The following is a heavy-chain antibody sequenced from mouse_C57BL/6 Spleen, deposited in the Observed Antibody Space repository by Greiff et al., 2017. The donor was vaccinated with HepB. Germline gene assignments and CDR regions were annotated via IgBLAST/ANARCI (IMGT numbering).Heavy chain of an antibody. J-gene: IGHJ1*03. V-gene: IGHV1-63*01. D-gene: IGHD2-5*01. CDR3: ARGRDSNYGYVDV. CDR1: GYTFTNYW. CDR2: IYPGGGYT. Sequence: VQLQQSGAELVRPGTSVKMSCKASGYTFTNYWIGWAKQRPGHGLEWIGDIYPGGGYTNYNEKFKGKATLTADKSSSTAYMQFSSLTSEDSAIYYCARGRDSNYGYVDVWGTGTTVTVSS.